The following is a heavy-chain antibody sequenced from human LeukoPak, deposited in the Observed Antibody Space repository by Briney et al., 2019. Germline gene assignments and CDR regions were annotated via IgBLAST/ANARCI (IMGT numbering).Heavy chain of an antibody. D-gene: IGHD3-10*01. CDR1: GFTFSSYE. CDR3: ARGPMLRGVIIRRSRSGYFDY. Sequence: GGSLRLSCAVSGFTFSSYEMNWVRQAPGKGLEWVSYISSSGSTIYYTDSVKGRFTISRDNARNSLDLQMNSLRAEDTAVYYCARGPMLRGVIIRRSRSGYFDYWGQGTLVTVSS. J-gene: IGHJ4*02. V-gene: IGHV3-48*03. CDR2: ISSSGSTI.